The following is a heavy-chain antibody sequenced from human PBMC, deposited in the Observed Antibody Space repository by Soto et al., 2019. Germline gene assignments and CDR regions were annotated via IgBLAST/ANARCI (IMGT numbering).Heavy chain of an antibody. D-gene: IGHD4-4*01. Sequence: HGESLNTYRKAAGCSCVNYGVGWVRQMPGKGLEWMGIIYPSDSHTRYSPSFQGQVPISADKSISTAYQQWSSQQASHTAMYYCARGAVTTDFDYWGQGTLVTVSS. V-gene: IGHV5-51*01. CDR1: GCSCVNYG. J-gene: IGHJ4*02. CDR3: ARGAVTTDFDY. CDR2: IYPSDSHT.